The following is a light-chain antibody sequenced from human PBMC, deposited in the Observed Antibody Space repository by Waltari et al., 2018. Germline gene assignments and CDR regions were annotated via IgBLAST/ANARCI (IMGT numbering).Light chain of an antibody. Sequence: SYELTQTPSVSVSPGQTARLTCGGDNLGSKYVHWYQQKPAQAPVLVIYFDSDRPSGIPERFSGSKSGNTATLTISGVEAGDEADYYCQVWDSSSDHWVFGGGTRLTVL. V-gene: IGLV3-21*01. CDR3: QVWDSSSDHWV. J-gene: IGLJ2*01. CDR2: FDS. CDR1: NLGSKY.